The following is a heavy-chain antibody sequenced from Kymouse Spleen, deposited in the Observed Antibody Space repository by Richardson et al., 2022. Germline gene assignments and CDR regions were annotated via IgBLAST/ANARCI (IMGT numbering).Heavy chain of an antibody. D-gene: IGHD4-11,IGHD4-11*01. J-gene: IGHJ5*02. CDR3: ARALDYSNYVGWFDP. Sequence: QVQLQQWGAGLLKPSETLSLTCAVYGGSFSGYYWSWIRQPPGKGLEWIGEINHSGSTNYNPSLKSRVTISVDTSKNQFSLKLSSVTAADTAVYYCARALDYSNYVGWFDPWGQGTLVTVSS. CDR2: INHSGST. CDR1: GGSFSGYY. V-gene: IGHV4-34*01.